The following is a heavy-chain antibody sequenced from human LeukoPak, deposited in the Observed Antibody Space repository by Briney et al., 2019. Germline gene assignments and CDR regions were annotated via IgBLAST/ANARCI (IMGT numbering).Heavy chain of an antibody. CDR2: IYPANSDT. Sequence: GGSLKISCKGSGYSFISYWIGWVRQMPGKGLEWMAIIYPANSDTRYSPSFQGQVTISADKSISTAYLQWSSLKASDTAMYYCARPACSSTSCYLYFQHWGQGTLVTVSS. V-gene: IGHV5-51*01. CDR3: ARPACSSTSCYLYFQH. J-gene: IGHJ1*01. D-gene: IGHD2-2*01. CDR1: GYSFISYW.